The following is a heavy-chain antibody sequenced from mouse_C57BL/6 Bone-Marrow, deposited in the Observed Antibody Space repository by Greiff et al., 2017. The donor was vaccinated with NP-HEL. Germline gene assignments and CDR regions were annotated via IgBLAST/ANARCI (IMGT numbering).Heavy chain of an antibody. J-gene: IGHJ4*01. CDR1: GYTFTSYW. CDR3: ARTTMITTRRARYAMDY. V-gene: IGHV1-55*01. Sequence: QVQLQQPGAELVKPGASVKMSCKASGYTFTSYWITWVKQRPGQGLEWIGDIYPGSGSTNYNEKFKSKATLTVDTSSSTAYMQLSSLTSEDSAVYYCARTTMITTRRARYAMDYWGQGTSVTVSS. D-gene: IGHD2-4*01. CDR2: IYPGSGST.